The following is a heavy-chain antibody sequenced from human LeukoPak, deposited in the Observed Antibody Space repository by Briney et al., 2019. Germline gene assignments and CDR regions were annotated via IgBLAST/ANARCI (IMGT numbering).Heavy chain of an antibody. J-gene: IGHJ4*02. CDR1: GFTFSSYA. Sequence: GGSLRLSCAASGFTFSSYAMSWVRQAPGKGLEWVSAISGSGGSTYYADSVKGRFTISRDNSKNTLYLQMNSLRAEDTAVYYCAKESHSRVYDSSGYPYYFDYWGQGTLVTVSS. D-gene: IGHD3-22*01. CDR3: AKESHSRVYDSSGYPYYFDY. V-gene: IGHV3-23*01. CDR2: ISGSGGST.